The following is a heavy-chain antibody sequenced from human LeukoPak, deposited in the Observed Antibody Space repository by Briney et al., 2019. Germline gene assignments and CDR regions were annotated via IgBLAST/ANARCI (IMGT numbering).Heavy chain of an antibody. CDR2: VYYTGST. Sequence: SETLSLTCTVSGGSISSYYWSWVRQPPGKGLEWIGFVYYTGSTNYSPSLKSRVTISVDKSKNQFSLKLSSVTAADTAVYYCARAGYSYGFIPFDYWGQGTLVTVSS. V-gene: IGHV4-59*12. D-gene: IGHD5-18*01. CDR1: GGSISSYY. J-gene: IGHJ4*02. CDR3: ARAGYSYGFIPFDY.